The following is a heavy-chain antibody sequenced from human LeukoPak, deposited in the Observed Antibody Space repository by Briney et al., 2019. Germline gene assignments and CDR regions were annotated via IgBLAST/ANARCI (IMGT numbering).Heavy chain of an antibody. CDR3: ARAGGGNMDFQH. Sequence: GGSVSLACAASGFTFSSHWMYWVRQAPGKGLVWVSRINSDGSITTYADSVKGRFTISRDNAKNSLYLQMHGLRAEDTAVYYCARAGGGNMDFQHWGQGTLVTVSS. CDR2: INSDGSIT. D-gene: IGHD4-23*01. V-gene: IGHV3-74*03. J-gene: IGHJ1*01. CDR1: GFTFSSHW.